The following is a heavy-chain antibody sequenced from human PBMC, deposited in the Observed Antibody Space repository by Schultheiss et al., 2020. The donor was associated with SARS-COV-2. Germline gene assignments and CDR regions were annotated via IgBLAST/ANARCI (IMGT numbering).Heavy chain of an antibody. J-gene: IGHJ5*02. CDR2: IIPILGIA. Sequence: SVKVSCKASGGTFSSYAISWVRQAPGQGLEWMGRIIPILGIANYAQKFQGRVTMTEDTSTDTAYMELSSLRSEDTAVYYCATDQSWVVPAATPGVWFDPWGQGTLVTVSS. CDR1: GGTFSSYA. CDR3: ATDQSWVVPAATPGVWFDP. D-gene: IGHD2-2*02. V-gene: IGHV1-69*04.